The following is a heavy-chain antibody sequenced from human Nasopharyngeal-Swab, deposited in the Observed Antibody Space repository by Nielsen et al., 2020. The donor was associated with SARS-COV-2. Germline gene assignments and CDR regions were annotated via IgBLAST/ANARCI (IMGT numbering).Heavy chain of an antibody. CDR1: GFTFSSYS. CDR3: ARDRRNYFDY. V-gene: IGHV3-48*01. CDR2: ISSSSSTI. Sequence: GESLKISCAASGFTFSSYSMNWVRQAPGKGLEWVLYISSSSSTIYYADSVKGRFTISRDNSKNTLYLQMNSLRVEDTAVYYCARDRRNYFDYWGQGSLVTVSS. J-gene: IGHJ4*02.